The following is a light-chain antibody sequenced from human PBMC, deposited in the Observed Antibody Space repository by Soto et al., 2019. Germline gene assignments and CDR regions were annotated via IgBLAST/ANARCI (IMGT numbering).Light chain of an antibody. CDR2: TAS. Sequence: IQLTQSPSSLSASVGDKVTITCRASQGIGSFLAWYQQKPGKAPKLLIYTASTLLSGVPSRFSGSGSGTDFSLNISSLQPEDFATYYCQQRNTFPLTFGQGTKLDIK. J-gene: IGKJ2*01. CDR3: QQRNTFPLT. CDR1: QGIGSF. V-gene: IGKV1-9*01.